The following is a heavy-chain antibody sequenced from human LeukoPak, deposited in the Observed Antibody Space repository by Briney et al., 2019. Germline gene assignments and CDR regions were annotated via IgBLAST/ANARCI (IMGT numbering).Heavy chain of an antibody. Sequence: GGSLRLSCAASGFTFSSYSMNWVRQAPGKGLEWVSSISSSSSYIYYAESVKGRFTISRDNAKNSLNLQMNSLRAEDTAVYYCARWGTWGFDYWGQGTLVTVSS. CDR2: ISSSSSYI. D-gene: IGHD3-16*01. CDR1: GFTFSSYS. V-gene: IGHV3-21*01. J-gene: IGHJ4*02. CDR3: ARWGTWGFDY.